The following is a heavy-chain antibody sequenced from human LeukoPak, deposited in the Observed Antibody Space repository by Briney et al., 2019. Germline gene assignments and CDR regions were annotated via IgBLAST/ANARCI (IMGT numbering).Heavy chain of an antibody. D-gene: IGHD1-26*01. J-gene: IGHJ2*01. CDR3: ARKGGPYWYFDL. CDR1: GFTFSSYS. CDR2: ISSSSSYI. V-gene: IGHV3-21*06. Sequence: SGGSLRLSCAASGFTFSSYSMNWVRQTPGKGLEWVSSISSSSSYIYYADSVKGRFTISRDNAKNSLYLQMNSLRAEDTAVYYCARKGGPYWYFDLWGRGTLDTVSS.